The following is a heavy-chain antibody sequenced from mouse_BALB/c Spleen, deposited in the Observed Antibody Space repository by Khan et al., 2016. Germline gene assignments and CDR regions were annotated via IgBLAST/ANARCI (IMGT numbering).Heavy chain of an antibody. V-gene: IGHV2-6-7*01. CDR1: GFSITGFA. D-gene: IGHD2-4*01. CDR2: IWGDGST. CDR3: ASYYDYDGGFAY. J-gene: IGHJ3*01. Sequence: QVQLKESGPGLVAPSQSLSITCTVSGFSITGFAVHWVRQPPGKGLEWLGVIWGDGSTDYDSALKSRLSISKDDSKSQVFLKMNSLQTDDTARYYCASYYDYDGGFAYWGQGTLVTVSA.